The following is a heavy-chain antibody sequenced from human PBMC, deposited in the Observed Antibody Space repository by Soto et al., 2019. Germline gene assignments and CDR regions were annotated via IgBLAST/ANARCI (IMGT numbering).Heavy chain of an antibody. D-gene: IGHD6-13*01. V-gene: IGHV3-7*01. CDR2: IKQDGSEK. CDR1: GFTFSSYW. Sequence: GGSLRLSCAASGFTFSSYWMSWVRQAPGKGLEWVANIKQDGSEKYYVDSVKGRFTISRDNAKNSLYLQMNSLRAEDTAVYYCARDLSTIYSSSWPLLRNFDYWGQGTLVTVSS. J-gene: IGHJ4*02. CDR3: ARDLSTIYSSSWPLLRNFDY.